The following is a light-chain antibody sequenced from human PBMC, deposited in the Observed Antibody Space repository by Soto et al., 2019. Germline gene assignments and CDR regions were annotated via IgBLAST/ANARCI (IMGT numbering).Light chain of an antibody. CDR2: GAS. Sequence: DIVLTQSPGTLSLFPGERATLFCRASQNIGSTYLAWYQQRYGRTPRLLIHGASSRATDIPDRFSGSGSGTYFTLTITRLEPDDFAVYYCQQYRSSPWTFGQGTKVDMK. CDR1: QNIGSTY. V-gene: IGKV3-20*01. J-gene: IGKJ1*01. CDR3: QQYRSSPWT.